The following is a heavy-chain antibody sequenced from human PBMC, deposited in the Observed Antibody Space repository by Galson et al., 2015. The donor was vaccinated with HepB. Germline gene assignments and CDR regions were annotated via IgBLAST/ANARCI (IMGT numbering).Heavy chain of an antibody. V-gene: IGHV1-18*01. CDR2: ISAYNGDT. CDR1: GYTFTGYG. CDR3: ARGCSSTSCCVLEYFQH. J-gene: IGHJ1*01. D-gene: IGHD2-2*01. Sequence: SVKVSCKASGYTFTGYGISWVRQAPGQGLEWMGWISAYNGDTNHAQKLQGRVTMTTDTSTSTAYMELRSLRSDDTAVYYCARGCSSTSCCVLEYFQHWGQGTLVTVSS.